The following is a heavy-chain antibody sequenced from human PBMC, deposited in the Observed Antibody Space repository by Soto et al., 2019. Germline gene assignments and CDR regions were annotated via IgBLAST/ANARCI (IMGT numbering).Heavy chain of an antibody. CDR3: GKDFPPPFDY. J-gene: IGHJ4*02. CDR1: GFTFSSYA. V-gene: IGHV3-23*01. Sequence: GGSLRLSCAASGFTFSSYAMSWVRQGPGKGLEWVSAISGSGDSTYYADSVKGRFTISRDNSKNTLHLQMNSLRAEDTAVYYYGKDFPPPFDYWGQGTVVTVSS. CDR2: ISGSGDST.